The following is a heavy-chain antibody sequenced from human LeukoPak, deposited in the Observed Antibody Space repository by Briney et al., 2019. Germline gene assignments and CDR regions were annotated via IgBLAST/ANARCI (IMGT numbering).Heavy chain of an antibody. Sequence: GGSLRLSCAASGFTFDDYGMRWVRQAPGKGLEWVSGINWNGGSTGYADSVKGRFTISRDNAKNSLYLQMNSLRAEDTALYHCARVDYDSSGYYYSPWGQGTLVTVSS. V-gene: IGHV3-20*01. J-gene: IGHJ5*02. CDR1: GFTFDDYG. CDR2: INWNGGST. D-gene: IGHD3-22*01. CDR3: ARVDYDSSGYYYSP.